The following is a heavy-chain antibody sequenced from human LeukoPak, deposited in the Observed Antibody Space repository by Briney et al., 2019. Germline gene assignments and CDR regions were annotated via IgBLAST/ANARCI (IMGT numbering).Heavy chain of an antibody. CDR3: ARELLWFGTYYYGMDV. CDR1: GGSISSYY. J-gene: IGHJ6*02. V-gene: IGHV4-4*07. Sequence: PSETLSLTCTVSGGSISSYYWSWIRQPAGKGLEWIGRIYTSGSTNYNPSLKSRVTMSVDTSKNQFSLKLSPVTAADTAVYYCARELLWFGTYYYGMDVWGQGTTVTVSS. D-gene: IGHD3-10*01. CDR2: IYTSGST.